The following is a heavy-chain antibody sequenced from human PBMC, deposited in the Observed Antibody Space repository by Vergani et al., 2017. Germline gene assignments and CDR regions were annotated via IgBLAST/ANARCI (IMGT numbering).Heavy chain of an antibody. CDR1: GFTFSSYG. J-gene: IGHJ4*02. V-gene: IGHV3-33*01. D-gene: IGHD6-6*01. CDR2: IWYDGSNK. CDR3: ARTLVYSSSDFDY. Sequence: QVQLVESGGGVVQPGRSLRLSCAASGFTFSSYGMHWVRRAPGKGLEWVAVIWYDGSNKYYADSVKGRFTISRNNSKNTLYLQMNSLRAEDTAVYYCARTLVYSSSDFDYWGQGTLVTVSS.